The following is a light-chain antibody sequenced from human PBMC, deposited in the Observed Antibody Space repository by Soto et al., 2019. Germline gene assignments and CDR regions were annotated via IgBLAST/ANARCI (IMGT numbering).Light chain of an antibody. CDR1: STDFVSYNR. V-gene: IGLV2-18*01. CDR3: SLYIGATTYV. Sequence: QSALTQPPSVSGPPGQSVTISCIGTSTDFVSYNRVSWYQQPPGTAPKLIIYEASNRTLGVRVRISGLKSGNTASLSISCRQADHEAAYFCSLYIGATTYVSVTGAKGSV. CDR2: EAS. J-gene: IGLJ1*01.